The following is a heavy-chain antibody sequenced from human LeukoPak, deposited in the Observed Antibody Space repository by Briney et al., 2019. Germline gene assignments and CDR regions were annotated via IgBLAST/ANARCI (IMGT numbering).Heavy chain of an antibody. CDR1: GYTFTSYG. CDR3: AREVEMATMGWFDP. J-gene: IGHJ5*02. CDR2: ISAYNGNT. V-gene: IGHV1-18*01. D-gene: IGHD5-24*01. Sequence: ASVKVSCKASGYTFTSYGISWVRQAPGQGLEWMGWISAYNGNTNYAQKLQGRVTMTTDTSTSTAYMELRSLSSDDTAVYYCAREVEMATMGWFDPWGQGTLVTVSS.